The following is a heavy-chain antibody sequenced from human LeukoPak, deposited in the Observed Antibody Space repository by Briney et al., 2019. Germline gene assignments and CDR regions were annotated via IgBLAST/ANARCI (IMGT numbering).Heavy chain of an antibody. CDR3: ASHWAGYFDY. CDR1: GGSISSHY. V-gene: IGHV4-59*11. J-gene: IGHJ4*02. D-gene: IGHD7-27*01. CDR2: IYYSGST. Sequence: SETLSLTCTVSGGSISSHYWSWIRQPPGKGLEWIGYIYYSGSTNYNPSLKSRVTISVDTSKNQFSLKLSSVTAADTAVYYCASHWAGYFDYWGQGTLVTVSS.